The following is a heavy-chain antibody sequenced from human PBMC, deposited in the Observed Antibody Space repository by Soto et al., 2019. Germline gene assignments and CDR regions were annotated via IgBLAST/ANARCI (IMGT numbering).Heavy chain of an antibody. D-gene: IGHD4-17*01. V-gene: IGHV4-31*01. CDR3: AREDRHGGNFDY. J-gene: IGHJ4*02. CDR1: GGSISSGGYY. Sequence: SETLSLTCTVSGGSISSGGYYWSWIRQHPGKGLEWIGYIYYSGSTYYNPSLKSQVTISVDTSKNQFSLKLSSVTAADTAVYYCAREDRHGGNFDYWGQGTLVTVSS. CDR2: IYYSGST.